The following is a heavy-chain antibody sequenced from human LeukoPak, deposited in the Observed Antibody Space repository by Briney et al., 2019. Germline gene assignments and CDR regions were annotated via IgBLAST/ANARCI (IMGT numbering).Heavy chain of an antibody. CDR3: ARMYSSFFRRFDP. J-gene: IGHJ5*02. D-gene: IGHD6-19*01. CDR2: SYYSGST. Sequence: SETLSLTCAVSGGSISSYYWSWIRQPPGKELEWIGYSYYSGSTNYNPSLKSRVTISVDRSKNQFSLKLTSVTTADTAVYYCARMYSSFFRRFDPWGQGTLVTVSA. CDR1: GGSISSYY. V-gene: IGHV4-59*01.